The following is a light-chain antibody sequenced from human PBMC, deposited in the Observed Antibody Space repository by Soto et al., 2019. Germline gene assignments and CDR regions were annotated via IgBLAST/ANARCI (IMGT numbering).Light chain of an antibody. Sequence: QSVLTQPASVSGSPGQSITISCTGSSSDVGGYNYVSWYQQHPGKAPKLMIYEVSNRPSGISHRFSGSKSANMASLTISGLQAEDEAEYYCSSYTSISCLGGVFGGGTKLTVL. CDR2: EVS. J-gene: IGLJ3*02. CDR1: SSDVGGYNY. CDR3: SSYTSISCLGGV. V-gene: IGLV2-14*01.